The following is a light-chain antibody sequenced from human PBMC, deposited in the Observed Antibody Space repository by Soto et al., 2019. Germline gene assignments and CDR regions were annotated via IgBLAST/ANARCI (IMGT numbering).Light chain of an antibody. J-gene: IGLJ1*01. V-gene: IGLV1-47*01. CDR2: KNN. CDR3: AVWXDSLSGYV. CDR1: SSNIGSNY. Sequence: QSALTQPPSASGTPGQRVTISCSGSSSNIGSNYVYWYQQLPGTAPKLLIYKNNQRPSGVPDRFSGSKSGTSASLAISGLRSEDEADYYCAVWXDSLSGYVFGVGTKVTVL.